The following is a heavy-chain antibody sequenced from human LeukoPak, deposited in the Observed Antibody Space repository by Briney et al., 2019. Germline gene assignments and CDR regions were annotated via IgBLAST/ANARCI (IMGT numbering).Heavy chain of an antibody. CDR2: IYYSGST. CDR1: GGSISSYY. V-gene: IGHV4-59*01. Sequence: SETLSLTCTVSGGSISSYYWSWIRQPPGKGLEWIGYIYYSGSTNNNPSLKSRVTISVDTSKKQFSLKLSSVTAEDTAVYYCARDVSGVAVAGIDYWGQGTLVTVSS. D-gene: IGHD6-19*01. CDR3: ARDVSGVAVAGIDY. J-gene: IGHJ4*02.